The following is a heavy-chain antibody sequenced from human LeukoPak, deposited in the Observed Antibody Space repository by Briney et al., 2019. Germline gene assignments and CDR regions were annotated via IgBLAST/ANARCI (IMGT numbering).Heavy chain of an antibody. CDR2: INSDGSST. J-gene: IGHJ4*02. CDR3: ARTSGSYVYFDY. CDR1: GFTFSSYA. D-gene: IGHD1-26*01. Sequence: GGSLRLSCAASGFTFSSYAMHWVRQAPGKGLVWVSRINSDGSSTSYADSVKGRFTISRDNAKNTLYLQMNSLRAEDTAVYYCARTSGSYVYFDYWGQGTLVTVSS. V-gene: IGHV3-74*01.